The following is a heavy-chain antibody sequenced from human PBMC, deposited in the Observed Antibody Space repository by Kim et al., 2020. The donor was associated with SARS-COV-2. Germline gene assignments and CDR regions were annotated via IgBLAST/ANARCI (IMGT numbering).Heavy chain of an antibody. D-gene: IGHD1-26*01. CDR3: GKHYSGSAYAAFDV. CDR1: GFTFSSYG. Sequence: GGSLRLSCAASGFTFSSYGMSWVRQAPGKGLEWVSVMSHSGDETFYADSVKGRFTVSRDNSKNTLYLQMNSLRAEDTAVYYCGKHYSGSAYAAFDVCGQGTMVTVSS. J-gene: IGHJ3*01. V-gene: IGHV3-23*01. CDR2: MSHSGDET.